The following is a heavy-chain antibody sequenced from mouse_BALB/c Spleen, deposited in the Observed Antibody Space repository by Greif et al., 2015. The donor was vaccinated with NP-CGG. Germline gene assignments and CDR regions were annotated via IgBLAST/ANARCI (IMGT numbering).Heavy chain of an antibody. J-gene: IGHJ1*01. D-gene: IGHD1-1*01. CDR3: ARNGLYDGSSLYDV. Sequence: VQLQQSGPELVKPGASVKMSCKASGYTFTSYVMHWVKQKPGQGLEWIGYINPYNDGTKYNEKFKGKATLTSDKSSSTAYMELSSLASGDSAVYYYARNGLYDGSSLYDVWGAGTTFTVSS. V-gene: IGHV1-14*01. CDR2: INPYNDGT. CDR1: GYTFTSYV.